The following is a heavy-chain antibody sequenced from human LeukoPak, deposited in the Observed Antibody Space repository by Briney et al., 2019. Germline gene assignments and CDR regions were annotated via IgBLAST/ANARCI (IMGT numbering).Heavy chain of an antibody. V-gene: IGHV3-7*01. CDR1: GFTCSNYW. Sequence: PGGSLRLACSASGFTCSNYWMSWVRQAPGQGLEWVASINKDGTKSYNVDPVKGRFTISRDNAKNSVHLEMNSLGGEDTAVYYCARGPPYGLRTDFFDHWGQGALVTVSS. CDR3: ARGPPYGLRTDFFDH. D-gene: IGHD3-10*01. CDR2: INKDGTKS. J-gene: IGHJ4*02.